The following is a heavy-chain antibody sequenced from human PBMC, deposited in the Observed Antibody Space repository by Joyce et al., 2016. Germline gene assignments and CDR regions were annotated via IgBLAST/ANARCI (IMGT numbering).Heavy chain of an antibody. CDR1: GYTFTGYY. CDR3: ARVHTRHISIVTWAMDV. D-gene: IGHD2-21*01. CDR2: INPNHGAT. V-gene: IGHV1-2*04. J-gene: IGHJ6*02. Sequence: QVQLVQSGAEVKKPGASVTVSCKASGYTFTGYYMHWGRQAPGQGLEWMGCINPNHGATTYPTKYQGWGTMTGTTSITTAYMELGVLKSDDTAVYYCARVHTRHISIVTWAMDVWGQGTTVTVSS.